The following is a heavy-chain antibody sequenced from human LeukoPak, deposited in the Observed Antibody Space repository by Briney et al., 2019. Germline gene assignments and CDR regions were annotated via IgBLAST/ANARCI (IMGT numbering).Heavy chain of an antibody. CDR3: AKDVVGATLDY. Sequence: GGSLRLSCAASGFTFRSYGMHWVRQAPGKGLEWVAFIRHDGSNKYYADSVKGRFTISRDNSKNTLYLQMNSLRAEDTAVYYCAKDVVGATLDYWGQGTLVTVSS. J-gene: IGHJ4*02. D-gene: IGHD1-26*01. CDR2: IRHDGSNK. V-gene: IGHV3-30*02. CDR1: GFTFRSYG.